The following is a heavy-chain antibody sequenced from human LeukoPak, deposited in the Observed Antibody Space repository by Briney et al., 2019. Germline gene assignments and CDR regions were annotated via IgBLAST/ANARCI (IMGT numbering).Heavy chain of an antibody. V-gene: IGHV5-51*01. D-gene: IGHD6-19*01. CDR3: ARPQKYSSGWYFDY. CDR2: IYPGDSDT. Sequence: GESPKISCTGSGYSFTSNWIGWVRQLPGKGLEWMGIIYPGDSDTRYSPSFQGQVTISADKSISTAYLQWSSLKASDTAMYYCARPQKYSSGWYFDYWGQGTLVTVSS. CDR1: GYSFTSNW. J-gene: IGHJ4*02.